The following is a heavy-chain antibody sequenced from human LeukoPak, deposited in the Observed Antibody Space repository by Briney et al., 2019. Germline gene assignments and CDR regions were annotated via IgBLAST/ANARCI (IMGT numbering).Heavy chain of an antibody. CDR2: LSSSGERT. CDR3: AKETIATGYTDY. D-gene: IGHD6-13*01. CDR1: GFTFTSYA. V-gene: IGHV3-23*01. Sequence: GGSLRLSCAVSGFTFTSYAMSWVRQAPGKGLEWVSALSSSGERTYYADSVMGRFTISRDISKNTLYLQMSSLRAEDTAVYYCAKETIATGYTDYWGQGTLVTVSS. J-gene: IGHJ4*02.